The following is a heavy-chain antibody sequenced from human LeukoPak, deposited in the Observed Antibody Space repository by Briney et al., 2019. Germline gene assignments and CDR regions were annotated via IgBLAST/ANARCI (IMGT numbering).Heavy chain of an antibody. CDR2: IYCSGST. D-gene: IGHD2-2*01. CDR3: ARGDFGPGAYYYMDV. V-gene: IGHV4-59*11. J-gene: IGHJ6*03. CDR1: GGSLSSHY. Sequence: PSETLSLTCTLSGGSLSSHYWSWIRPPPGKGREWIGYIYCSGSTNYNPSLKSRVTISVDTSKNQFSLKLSSVTAADTAVYYCARGDFGPGAYYYMDVWGKGTTVTVSS.